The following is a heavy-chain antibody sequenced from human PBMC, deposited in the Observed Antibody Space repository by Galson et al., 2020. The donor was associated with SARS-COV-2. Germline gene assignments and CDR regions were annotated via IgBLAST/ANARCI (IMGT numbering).Heavy chain of an antibody. J-gene: IGHJ6*02. CDR2: IDWDDDK. Sequence: SGPTLVKPTQTLTLTCTFSGFSLSTSGMCVSWIRQPPGKALEWLALIDWDDDKYYSTSLKTRLTISKATSKNQVVLTMTNMDPVDTATYYCARITVRGYGSGSYWDYYYYGMDVWGQGTTVTVSS. D-gene: IGHD3-10*01. CDR3: ARITVRGYGSGSYWDYYYYGMDV. V-gene: IGHV2-70*01. CDR1: GFSLSTSGMC.